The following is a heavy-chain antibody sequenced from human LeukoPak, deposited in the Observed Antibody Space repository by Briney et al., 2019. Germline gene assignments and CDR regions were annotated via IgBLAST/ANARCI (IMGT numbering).Heavy chain of an antibody. CDR3: ARVTEAPYYFDY. J-gene: IGHJ4*02. V-gene: IGHV3-21*01. CDR2: ISSSSSYI. CDR1: GFTFSSYS. Sequence: GGSLRLACAASGFTFSSYSMNWVRQAPGKGLEWVSSISSSSSYIYYADSVKGRFTISRDNAKNSLYLQMNSLRAEDTAVYYCARVTEAPYYFDYWGQGTLVTVSS.